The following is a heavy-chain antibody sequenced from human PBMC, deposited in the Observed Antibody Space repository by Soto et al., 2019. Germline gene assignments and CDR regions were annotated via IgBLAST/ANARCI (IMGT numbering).Heavy chain of an antibody. CDR2: MNPNSGNT. D-gene: IGHD5-12*01. Sequence: ASVKVSCKASGYTFTSYDINWVRRATGQGLEWMGWMNPNSGNTGYAQKFQGRVTMTRNTSISTAYMELSSLRSEDTAVYYCARRRKRWLQSGYYFDYWGQGTLVTVSS. CDR1: GYTFTSYD. CDR3: ARRRKRWLQSGYYFDY. J-gene: IGHJ4*02. V-gene: IGHV1-8*01.